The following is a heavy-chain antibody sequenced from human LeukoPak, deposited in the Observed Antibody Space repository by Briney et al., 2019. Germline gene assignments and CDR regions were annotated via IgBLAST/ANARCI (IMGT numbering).Heavy chain of an antibody. Sequence: PSETLSLTCAVYGGSFSGYYWSWIRQPPGKGLEWVANIQQDGSEKYYVDSVKGRFIISRDNAKNSLYLQMNSLRAEDTAVYYCARVRKLRTRGVMDPLDYWGQGTLVTVSS. CDR1: GGSFSGYY. V-gene: IGHV3-7*01. J-gene: IGHJ4*02. CDR3: ARVRKLRTRGVMDPLDY. CDR2: IQQDGSEK. D-gene: IGHD3-10*01.